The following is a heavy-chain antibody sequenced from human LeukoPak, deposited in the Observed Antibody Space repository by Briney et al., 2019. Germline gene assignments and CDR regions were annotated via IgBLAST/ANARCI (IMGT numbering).Heavy chain of an antibody. CDR2: VRPDVDER. Sequence: GSLRLSCAASGFTFSSYWMNWVRQAPGKGLEWVANVRPDVDERHYVESVRGRFTISRDNAKNLLYLQMNSLRADDTAVYYCAREDGKFDYWGQGTLVTVSP. J-gene: IGHJ4*02. CDR3: AREDGKFDY. CDR1: GFTFSSYW. V-gene: IGHV3-7*01.